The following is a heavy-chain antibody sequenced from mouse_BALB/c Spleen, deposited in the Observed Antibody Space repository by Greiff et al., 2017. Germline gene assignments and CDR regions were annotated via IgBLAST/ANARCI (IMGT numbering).Heavy chain of an antibody. CDR1: GYTFTSYN. V-gene: IGHV1-12*01. CDR2: IYPGNGDT. J-gene: IGHJ3*01. Sequence: VVKPGASVKMSCKASGYTFTSYNMHWVKQTPGQGLEWIGAIYPGNGDTSYNQKFKGKATLTADKSSSTAYMQLSSLTSEDSAVYYCARDGYYWFAYWGQGTLVTVSA. CDR3: ARDGYYWFAY. D-gene: IGHD2-3*01.